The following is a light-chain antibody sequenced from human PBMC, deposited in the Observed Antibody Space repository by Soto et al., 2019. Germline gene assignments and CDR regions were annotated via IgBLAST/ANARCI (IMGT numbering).Light chain of an antibody. CDR2: ASS. CDR1: QTISTY. V-gene: IGKV1-39*01. CDR3: QQSYGMPWT. J-gene: IGKJ1*01. Sequence: IQMTQSPSSLSASVGDRVTITCRASQTISTYLNWYQQKPGKAPKLLIYASSSLQSGVPSRFSGSGSGTDFTLTIISLQPEDFATYICQQSYGMPWTFDQGTKVEV.